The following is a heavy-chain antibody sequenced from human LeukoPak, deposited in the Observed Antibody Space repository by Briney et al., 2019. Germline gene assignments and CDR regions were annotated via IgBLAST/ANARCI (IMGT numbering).Heavy chain of an antibody. V-gene: IGHV3-30*04. J-gene: IGHJ4*02. CDR3: AREVRGGNDY. CDR1: GFTFSSYA. D-gene: IGHD3-10*01. CDR2: ISCDGSNK. Sequence: PGRSLRLSCPASGFTFSSYAMHWVRQAPGKGLEWVAVISCDGSNKYYADSVKGRFTISRDNSKNTLYLQMNSLRAEDTAVYYCAREVRGGNDYWGQGTLVTVSS.